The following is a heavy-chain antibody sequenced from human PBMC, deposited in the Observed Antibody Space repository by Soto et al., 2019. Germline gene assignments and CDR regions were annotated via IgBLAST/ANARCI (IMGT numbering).Heavy chain of an antibody. Sequence: GGSLRLSXAASGFTFSSYAMXWVRQAPGKGLEWVXAISGSGASTYYADSLKGRFTISRDNSKNTLYLQMNSLRAEDTAVSYCAKVPPAGTSPDAFDIWGQGTMVTVSS. D-gene: IGHD6-13*01. CDR3: AKVPPAGTSPDAFDI. CDR2: ISGSGAST. CDR1: GFTFSSYA. J-gene: IGHJ3*02. V-gene: IGHV3-23*01.